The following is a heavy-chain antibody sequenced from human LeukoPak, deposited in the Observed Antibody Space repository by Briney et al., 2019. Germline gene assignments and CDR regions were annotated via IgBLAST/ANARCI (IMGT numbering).Heavy chain of an antibody. D-gene: IGHD2-2*01. J-gene: IGHJ4*02. Sequence: GGSLRLSCAASGFTFSSYSMNRVRQAPGKGLEWVSSISSSSSYIYYADSVKGRFAISRDNAKNSLYLQMNSLRAEDTAVYYCARELWGSSAFDYWGQGTLVTVSS. CDR3: ARELWGSSAFDY. V-gene: IGHV3-21*01. CDR2: ISSSSSYI. CDR1: GFTFSSYS.